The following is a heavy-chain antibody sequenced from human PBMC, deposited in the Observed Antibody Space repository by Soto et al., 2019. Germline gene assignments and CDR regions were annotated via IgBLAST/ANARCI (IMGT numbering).Heavy chain of an antibody. Sequence: GSLRLSCAASGFTFSSYPMTWVRQAPGKGLEWVSVISGPGGSTYYADSVKGRFTTSRDNSKNTLYLQMTSLRAEDTAVYYCAKDDPYYSGGSCSGQADYWGQGTLVTVSS. D-gene: IGHD2-15*01. J-gene: IGHJ4*02. V-gene: IGHV3-23*01. CDR3: AKDDPYYSGGSCSGQADY. CDR1: GFTFSSYP. CDR2: ISGPGGST.